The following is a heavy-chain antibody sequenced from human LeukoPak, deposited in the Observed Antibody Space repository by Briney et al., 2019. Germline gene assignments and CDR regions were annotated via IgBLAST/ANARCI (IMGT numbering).Heavy chain of an antibody. J-gene: IGHJ4*02. CDR3: ARGVATNRYYFDY. CDR1: GYTFTSYA. Sequence: VASVKVSCKASGYTFTSYAMHWVRQAPGQRLEWMGWINAGNGNTKYSQKFQGRVTITRDTSAGTAYMELSSLRSEDTAVYSCARGVATNRYYFDYWGQGTLVTVSS. CDR2: INAGNGNT. V-gene: IGHV1-3*01. D-gene: IGHD5-24*01.